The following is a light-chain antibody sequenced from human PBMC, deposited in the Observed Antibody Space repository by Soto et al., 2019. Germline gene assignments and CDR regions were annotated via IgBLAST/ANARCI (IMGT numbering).Light chain of an antibody. CDR3: QQYGRYRT. CDR2: KAS. Sequence: DLQMTQSPSTLSASVGDRVTITCRASQSISTWLAWYQHKPGKAPNLLIYKASNLESGVPSRFSGSGSGTEFSLTISSLQPNDVATYYCQQYGRYRTFGQGTKVEIK. J-gene: IGKJ1*01. V-gene: IGKV1-5*03. CDR1: QSISTW.